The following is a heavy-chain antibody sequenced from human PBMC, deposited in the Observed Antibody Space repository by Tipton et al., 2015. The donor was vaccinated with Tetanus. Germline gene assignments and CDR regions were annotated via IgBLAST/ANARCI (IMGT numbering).Heavy chain of an antibody. D-gene: IGHD2-2*01. J-gene: IGHJ4*02. CDR1: GGSISNSEYY. V-gene: IGHV4-39*02. Sequence: TLSLTCSLSGGSISNSEYYWAWIRQPPGKGLEWIGSVFDGGTSYYNPSLKSRVTISVDTSKNHFSLRLSSVTAAETAVYYCAEGRRFCSSNSCHEYYFDSWGRGTLVTVSS. CDR2: VFDGGTS. CDR3: AEGRRFCSSNSCHEYYFDS.